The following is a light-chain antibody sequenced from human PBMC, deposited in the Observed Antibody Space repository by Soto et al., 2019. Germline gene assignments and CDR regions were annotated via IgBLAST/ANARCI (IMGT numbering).Light chain of an antibody. V-gene: IGLV2-23*01. CDR1: SRDVGSYNL. Sequence: QSALTQPASVSGSPGQSIAISCTGTSRDVGSYNLVSWYQQHPGKAPKVMIYEGSKRPSGVSDRFSGSKSGNTASLTISGLHADYEADYYCCSYAGSSTYVFGTGTKLTVL. CDR2: EGS. J-gene: IGLJ1*01. CDR3: CSYAGSSTYV.